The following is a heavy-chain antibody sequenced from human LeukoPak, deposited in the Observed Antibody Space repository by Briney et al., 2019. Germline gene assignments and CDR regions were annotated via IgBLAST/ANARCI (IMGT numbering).Heavy chain of an antibody. D-gene: IGHD4-17*01. CDR3: TKDMRRRASDHYDPYFDY. CDR1: GFTFDDYG. Sequence: PGTSLRLSCAASGFTFDDYGMYWVRQVPVKGLEWVSGISWNSGSIGYANSVKGRFTISRDNAKNSLYLQMNNLRAEDTALYYCTKDMRRRASDHYDPYFDYWGQGTLVTVSS. CDR2: ISWNSGSI. J-gene: IGHJ4*02. V-gene: IGHV3-9*01.